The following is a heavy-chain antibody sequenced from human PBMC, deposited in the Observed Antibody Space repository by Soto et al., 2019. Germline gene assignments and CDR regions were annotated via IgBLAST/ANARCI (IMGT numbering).Heavy chain of an antibody. CDR3: AACPAVPAAPGHYGMDV. Sequence: PGESLKISCKGSGYSFTSYWISWVRQMPGKGLEWMGRIDPSDSYTNYSPSFQGHVTISADKSISTAYLQWGSLKASDTAMYYCAACPAVPAAPGHYGMDVWGQGTTVTVSS. CDR1: GYSFTSYW. D-gene: IGHD2-2*01. CDR2: IDPSDSYT. J-gene: IGHJ6*02. V-gene: IGHV5-10-1*01.